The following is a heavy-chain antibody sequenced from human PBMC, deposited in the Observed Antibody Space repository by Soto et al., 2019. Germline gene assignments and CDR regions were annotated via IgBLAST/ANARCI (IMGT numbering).Heavy chain of an antibody. D-gene: IGHD6-19*01. CDR1: GGSISSGGYY. CDR2: IYYSGST. J-gene: IGHJ4*02. Sequence: KPSETLSLTCTVSGGSISSGGYYWSWIRQHPGKGLEWIGYIYYSGSTYYNPSLKSRVTISVDTSKNQFSLKLSSVTAADTAVYYCARVPPRTGVAAVFDYWGQGTLVTVSS. V-gene: IGHV4-31*03. CDR3: ARVPPRTGVAAVFDY.